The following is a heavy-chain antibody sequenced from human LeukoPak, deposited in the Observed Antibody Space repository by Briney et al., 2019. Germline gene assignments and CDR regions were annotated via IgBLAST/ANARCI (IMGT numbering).Heavy chain of an antibody. V-gene: IGHV4-39*07. CDR2: IYYSGST. CDR1: GGSISSSSYY. J-gene: IGHJ4*02. D-gene: IGHD4-23*01. CDR3: ARDLLNEGNHLDY. Sequence: SETLSLTCTVSGGSISSSSYYWGWIRQPPGKGLRWIGTIYYSGSTYYNPSLKSRVTISVDTSKNQFSLKLSSVTAADTAVYYCARDLLNEGNHLDYWGQGTLVTVSS.